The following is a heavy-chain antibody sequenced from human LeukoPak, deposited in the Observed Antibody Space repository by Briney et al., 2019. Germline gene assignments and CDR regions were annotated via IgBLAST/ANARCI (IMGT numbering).Heavy chain of an antibody. CDR1: GGSISSGGYY. CDR2: IYYSGST. J-gene: IGHJ4*02. Sequence: SETLSLTCTVSGGSISSGGYYRSWIRQHPGKGLEWIGYIYYSGSTYYNPSLKSRVTISVDTSKSQFSLKLSSVTAADTAVYYCASRLWLRGLFDYWGQGTLVTVSS. D-gene: IGHD5-18*01. CDR3: ASRLWLRGLFDY. V-gene: IGHV4-31*03.